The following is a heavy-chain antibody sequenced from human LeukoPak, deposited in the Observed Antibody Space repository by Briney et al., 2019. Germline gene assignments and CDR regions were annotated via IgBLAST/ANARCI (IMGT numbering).Heavy chain of an antibody. CDR3: ARGTPDYDYVWGSYTPHYYYYYMDV. CDR2: LSYDGSNK. D-gene: IGHD3-16*01. CDR1: GFTFSGYA. J-gene: IGHJ6*03. Sequence: GGSLRLSCAASGFTFSGYAMHWVRQAPGKGLEWVAVLSYDGSNKYYADSVKGRFTICRDNSKNTLYLQMNSLRAEDTAVYYCARGTPDYDYVWGSYTPHYYYYYMDVWGKGTTVTVSS. V-gene: IGHV3-30*04.